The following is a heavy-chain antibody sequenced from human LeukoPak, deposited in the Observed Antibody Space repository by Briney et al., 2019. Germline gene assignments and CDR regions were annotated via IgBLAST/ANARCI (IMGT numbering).Heavy chain of an antibody. J-gene: IGHJ4*02. CDR2: ISSSGSTI. V-gene: IGHV3-48*03. D-gene: IGHD1-26*01. CDR3: ARELGNSGSYG. Sequence: GGSLRLSCAASGFTFSSYEMNWVRQAPGKGLEWVSCISSSGSTIYYADSVKGRFTISRDNAKNSLYLRMNSLRAEDTAVYYCARELGNSGSYGWGQGTLVTVSS. CDR1: GFTFSSYE.